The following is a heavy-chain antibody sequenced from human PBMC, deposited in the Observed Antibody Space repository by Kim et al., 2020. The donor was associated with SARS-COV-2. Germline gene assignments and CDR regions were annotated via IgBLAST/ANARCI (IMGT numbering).Heavy chain of an antibody. Sequence: QKFQGRVTMTEDTSTDTAYMELSSLRSEDTAVYYCATVRYSSSWVDAFDIWGQGTMVTVSS. CDR3: ATVRYSSSWVDAFDI. D-gene: IGHD6-13*01. V-gene: IGHV1-24*01. J-gene: IGHJ3*02.